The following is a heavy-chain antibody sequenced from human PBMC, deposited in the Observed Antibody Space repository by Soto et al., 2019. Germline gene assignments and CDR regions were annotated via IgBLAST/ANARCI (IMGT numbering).Heavy chain of an antibody. CDR3: SRDLDLRDFWSGHFGGVWFDP. CDR1: GFTFSSYW. V-gene: IGHV3-7*01. Sequence: GGSLRLSCEASGFTFSSYWMSWVRQAPGKGLEWVANIKQDGSEKYYVDSVKGRFTISRDNAKNSLYLQMNSLRAEDTAVYYCSRDLDLRDFWSGHFGGVWFDPWGQGTLVTVSS. D-gene: IGHD3-3*01. CDR2: IKQDGSEK. J-gene: IGHJ5*02.